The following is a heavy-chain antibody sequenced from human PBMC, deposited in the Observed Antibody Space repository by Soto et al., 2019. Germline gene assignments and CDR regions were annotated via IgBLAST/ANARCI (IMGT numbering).Heavy chain of an antibody. Sequence: SCAASGFTFSSYAMSWVRQAPGKGLEWVSAISGSGGSTYYADSVKGRFTISRDNSKNTLYLQMNSLRAEDTAVYYCAKTHRPYYYYYGMDVWGQGTTVTVSS. J-gene: IGHJ6*02. CDR3: AKTHRPYYYYYGMDV. CDR2: ISGSGGST. CDR1: GFTFSSYA. V-gene: IGHV3-23*01.